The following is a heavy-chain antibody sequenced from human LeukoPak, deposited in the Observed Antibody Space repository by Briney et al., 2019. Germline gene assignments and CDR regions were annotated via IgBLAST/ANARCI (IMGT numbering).Heavy chain of an antibody. D-gene: IGHD1-26*01. CDR1: GFTFSSYA. Sequence: GGALRLSCAASGFTFSSYAMHWVREAPGKGVGWVAVISYDGSDKYYADSVKGGVTISRDNSKNTLSLQMDRLRAEDTAVYYCARDRSVRSGSYSEGYSYYYGMDVWGQGTTVTVSS. J-gene: IGHJ6*02. CDR3: ARDRSVRSGSYSEGYSYYYGMDV. CDR2: ISYDGSDK. V-gene: IGHV3-30*14.